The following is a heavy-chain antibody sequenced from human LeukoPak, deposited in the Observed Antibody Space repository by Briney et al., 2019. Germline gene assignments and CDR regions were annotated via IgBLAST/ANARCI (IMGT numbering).Heavy chain of an antibody. CDR2: ISYDGSNK. V-gene: IGHV3-30*04. J-gene: IGHJ3*02. D-gene: IGHD1-26*01. Sequence: GGSLRLSCAASGFTFSSYAMHWVRQAPGKGLEWVAVISYDGSNKYYADSVKGRFTISRDNSKNTLYLQMNSLRAEDTAVYYCATWWEHDAFDIWGQGTMVTVSS. CDR1: GFTFSSYA. CDR3: ATWWEHDAFDI.